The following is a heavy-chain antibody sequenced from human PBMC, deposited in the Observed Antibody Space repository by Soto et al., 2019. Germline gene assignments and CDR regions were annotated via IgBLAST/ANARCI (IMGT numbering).Heavy chain of an antibody. D-gene: IGHD1-26*01. V-gene: IGHV1-69*01. Sequence: QLQLVQSGAAVREPGSSVKVSCKASGGTFSSYTVIWVRQAPGQGLEWMGGITPTLNIAKYAERFQGRVTITADESTSTVNMHLSSVRSEDTAVYFCARGYYSGSNPSSFDYWGQGTLVAVSS. CDR3: ARGYYSGSNPSSFDY. CDR1: GGTFSSYT. J-gene: IGHJ4*02. CDR2: ITPTLNIA.